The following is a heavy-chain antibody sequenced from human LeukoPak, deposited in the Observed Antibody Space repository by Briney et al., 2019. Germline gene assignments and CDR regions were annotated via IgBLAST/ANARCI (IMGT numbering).Heavy chain of an antibody. CDR3: ASLSCSNGVCYNFDY. J-gene: IGHJ4*02. Sequence: ASVKVSCKTSGYIFTGCYVHWVRQAPGQGLEWMGRINPNSGVTDYSQKFYGRITMTTDTSISTAYMEMSRLRSDDTAVYYCASLSCSNGVCYNFDYWGQGTLVTVSS. CDR2: INPNSGVT. D-gene: IGHD2-8*01. V-gene: IGHV1-2*06. CDR1: GYIFTGCY.